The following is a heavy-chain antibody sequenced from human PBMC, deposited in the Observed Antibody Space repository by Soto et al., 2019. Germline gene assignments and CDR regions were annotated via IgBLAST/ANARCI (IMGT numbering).Heavy chain of an antibody. Sequence: GGSLRLSCAASGFTVSSYWMSWVRQAPGKGLGWVANIKQDGSEKYYVDSVKGRFTISRDNAKNSLYLQMNSLRAEDTAVYYCARGADLGTMVRGVIMFYFDYWGQGTLVTVSS. J-gene: IGHJ4*02. V-gene: IGHV3-7*01. CDR1: GFTVSSYW. D-gene: IGHD3-10*01. CDR2: IKQDGSEK. CDR3: ARGADLGTMVRGVIMFYFDY.